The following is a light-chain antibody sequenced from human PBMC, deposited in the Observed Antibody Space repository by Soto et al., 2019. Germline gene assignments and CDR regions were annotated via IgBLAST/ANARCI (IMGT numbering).Light chain of an antibody. CDR2: AAS. Sequence: EVVLTQSPGTLSLSPGERATLSCRASHIVTINSLAWYQQKPGQPPRLLIYAASTRASAIPDRFSGSGSGTDVTLTISRLQPEDFGLYYCQQYGDSPYTFGPGTRVDVK. CDR1: HIVTINS. CDR3: QQYGDSPYT. J-gene: IGKJ3*01. V-gene: IGKV3-20*01.